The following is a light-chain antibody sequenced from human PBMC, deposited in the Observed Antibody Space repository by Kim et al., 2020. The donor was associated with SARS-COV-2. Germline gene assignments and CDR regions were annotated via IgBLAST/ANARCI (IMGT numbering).Light chain of an antibody. Sequence: EIVMTQSPATLSVSPGERATLSCRASRSVSSHLAWYQQKPGQGPRLLIYGASTRATGVPDRFSGSGYGTDFTLTISSLHSEDFAVYYCQHYVNWPLTFGGGTKLEI. J-gene: IGKJ4*01. V-gene: IGKV3-15*01. CDR2: GAS. CDR1: RSVSSH. CDR3: QHYVNWPLT.